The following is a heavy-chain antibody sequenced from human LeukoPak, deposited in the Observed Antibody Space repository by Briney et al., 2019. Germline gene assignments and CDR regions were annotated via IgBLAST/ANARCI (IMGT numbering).Heavy chain of an antibody. D-gene: IGHD3-9*01. V-gene: IGHV3-23*01. CDR2: ISGSGGST. Sequence: LSGGSLRLSCAASGFTFSSYGMSWVRQAPGKGLEWVSAISGSGGSTYYADSVKGRFTISRDNSKNTLYLQMNSLRAEDTAVYYCAKQLANYDILTGDLYDIWGQGTMVTVSS. CDR3: AKQLANYDILTGDLYDI. CDR1: GFTFSSYG. J-gene: IGHJ3*02.